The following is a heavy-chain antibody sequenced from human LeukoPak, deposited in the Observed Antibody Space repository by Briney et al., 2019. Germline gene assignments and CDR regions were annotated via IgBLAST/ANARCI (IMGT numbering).Heavy chain of an antibody. D-gene: IGHD6-13*01. Sequence: VASVTVSCKASGGTFISYAISWVRQAPGQGLEWMGGIIPIFGTANYAQKFQGRVTITADESTSTAYMELSSLRSEDTAVYYCARGWYSSSYWFDPWGQGTLVTVSS. CDR2: IIPIFGTA. J-gene: IGHJ5*02. V-gene: IGHV1-69*01. CDR1: GGTFISYA. CDR3: ARGWYSSSYWFDP.